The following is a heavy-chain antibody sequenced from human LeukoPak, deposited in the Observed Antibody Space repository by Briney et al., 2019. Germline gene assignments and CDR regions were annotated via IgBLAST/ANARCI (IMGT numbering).Heavy chain of an antibody. V-gene: IGHV4-34*01. CDR3: AGNPNGGWFRELLKQNYLYY. J-gene: IGHJ4*02. D-gene: IGHD3-10*01. CDR1: GGSFSGYY. CDR2: INHSGST. Sequence: PSETLSLTCAVYGGSFSGYYWSWIRQPPGKGLEWIGEINHSGSTNYNPSLKSRVTISVDTSKNQFSLKLSSVTAADTAVYYCAGNPNGGWFRELLKQNYLYYRGQGTLVTVSS.